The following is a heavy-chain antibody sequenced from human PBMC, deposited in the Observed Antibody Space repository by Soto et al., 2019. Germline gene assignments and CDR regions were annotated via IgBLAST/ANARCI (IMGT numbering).Heavy chain of an antibody. CDR1: GFTFSSYA. CDR3: AKLGVRGVPSYFSMDV. J-gene: IGHJ6*02. V-gene: IGHV3-23*01. CDR2: ISGSGGNT. D-gene: IGHD3-10*01. Sequence: EVQLLESGGGLVQPGGSLRLSCAASGFTFSSYAMSWVRQAPGKGLEWVSAISGSGGNTYYADSVKGHFTISRDNSKNTLYLQVHSLGAEDTAIYYCAKLGVRGVPSYFSMDVWGQGTTVTVSS.